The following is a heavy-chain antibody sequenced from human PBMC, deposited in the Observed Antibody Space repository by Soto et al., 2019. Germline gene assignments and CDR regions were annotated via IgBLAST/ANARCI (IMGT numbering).Heavy chain of an antibody. J-gene: IGHJ4*02. CDR2: ISAYNGNT. CDR3: ARDLYYDFWSGYSDY. CDR1: GYTFTSYG. Sequence: QVQLVQSGAEVKKPGASVKVSCKASGYTFTSYGISWVRQAPGQGLEWMGWISAYNGNTNYAQKLQGRVTMTTDTATSTAYMELRSLRSDDTAVYYCARDLYYDFWSGYSDYWGQGTLVTVSS. D-gene: IGHD3-3*01. V-gene: IGHV1-18*01.